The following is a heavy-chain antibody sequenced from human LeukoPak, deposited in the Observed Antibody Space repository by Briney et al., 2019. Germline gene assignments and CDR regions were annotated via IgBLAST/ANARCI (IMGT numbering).Heavy chain of an antibody. V-gene: IGHV4-39*01. CDR1: GGSLSSSSYY. D-gene: IGHD3-22*01. Sequence: SETLSLTCTVSGGSLSSSSYYWGWLRQPPGTGLEWIGSIYYSGSTYYNPSLKSRVTISVDTSKNQFSLNLSSVTAADTAVYYCARLYYDSSGYYQICYFDYWGQGTLVTVSS. CDR2: IYYSGST. J-gene: IGHJ4*02. CDR3: ARLYYDSSGYYQICYFDY.